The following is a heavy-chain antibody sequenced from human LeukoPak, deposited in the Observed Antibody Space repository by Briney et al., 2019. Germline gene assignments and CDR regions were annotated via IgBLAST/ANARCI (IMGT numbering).Heavy chain of an antibody. CDR3: ARDSSNWGIFDY. CDR1: GFTMNANY. J-gene: IGHJ4*02. Sequence: GGSLRLSCATSGFTMNANYMSWVRQAPGKGLEWVSVIYTGGNTDYAESVRGRFTISRDNSKQTLYLQMNSLRVEDTAVYYCARDSSNWGIFDYWGQGTLVTVSS. CDR2: IYTGGNT. V-gene: IGHV3-66*01. D-gene: IGHD7-27*01.